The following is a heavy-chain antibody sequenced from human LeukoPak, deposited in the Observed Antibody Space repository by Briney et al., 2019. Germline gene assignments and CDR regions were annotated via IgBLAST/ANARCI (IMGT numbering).Heavy chain of an antibody. V-gene: IGHV6-1*01. Sequence: PSQTLSLTCAISGDSVSSNNAAWNWLSQSPSRGLEWLGRTYYRSNWYNDHAVSVKSRITINPDTSKNPFTLQLNSVTPEDTAVYYCARGVYEYNWSANYYDSSGPIDYWGQGTLVTVSS. J-gene: IGHJ4*02. CDR3: ARGVYEYNWSANYYDSSGPIDY. CDR2: TYYRSNWYN. CDR1: GDSVSSNNAA. D-gene: IGHD3-22*01.